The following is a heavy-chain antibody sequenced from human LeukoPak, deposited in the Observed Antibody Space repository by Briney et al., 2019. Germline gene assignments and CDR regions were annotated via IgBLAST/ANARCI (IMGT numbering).Heavy chain of an antibody. CDR3: ASVNWGSSAYFDY. D-gene: IGHD7-27*01. CDR2: IIPIFGTA. CDR1: GYTFTSYD. Sequence: GASVKVSCKASGYTFTSYDISWVRQAPGQGLEWMGRIIPIFGTANYAQKFQGRVTITTDESTSTAYMELSSLRSEDTAVYYCASVNWGSSAYFDYWGQGTLVTVSS. V-gene: IGHV1-69*05. J-gene: IGHJ4*02.